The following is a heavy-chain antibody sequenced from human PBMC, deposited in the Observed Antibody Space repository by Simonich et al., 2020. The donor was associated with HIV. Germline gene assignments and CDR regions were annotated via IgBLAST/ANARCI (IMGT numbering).Heavy chain of an antibody. V-gene: IGHV3-30*07. J-gene: IGHJ4*02. D-gene: IGHD3-16*01. CDR1: GFTYSSYA. CDR3: ASGGSISSVWADDY. CDR2: ISYDGSNK. Sequence: VQLVESGGGVVQPGRSLRLSCAASGFTYSSYAMQWVRQAPGKGLAWVAVISYDGSNKYYADSVKGRFTISRDNSKNTLYLQMNSLRAEDTAVYYCASGGSISSVWADDYWGQGTLVTVSS.